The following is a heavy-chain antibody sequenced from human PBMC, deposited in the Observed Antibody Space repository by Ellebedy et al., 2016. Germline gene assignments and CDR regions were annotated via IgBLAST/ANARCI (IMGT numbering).Heavy chain of an antibody. CDR3: VYGSGSYLGGFDY. V-gene: IGHV3-53*01. Sequence: GESLKISCAASGFTVSNKYMSWVRQAPVKGLECISIIFTGGSTYYADSVKGRFTISRDNSKNTLNLEMNSLRAEDTAVYYCVYGSGSYLGGFDYWGQGTLVTVSS. CDR2: IFTGGST. J-gene: IGHJ4*02. D-gene: IGHD1-26*01. CDR1: GFTVSNKY.